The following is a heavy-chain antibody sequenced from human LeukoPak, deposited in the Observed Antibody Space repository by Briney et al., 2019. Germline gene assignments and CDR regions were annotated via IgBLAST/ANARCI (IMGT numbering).Heavy chain of an antibody. J-gene: IGHJ5*02. CDR1: GASISAYY. CDR3: AREPDYAYNWFDP. D-gene: IGHD3-16*01. V-gene: IGHV4-4*07. CDR2: IFTSGGA. Sequence: SETLSLTCSVSGASISAYYWSWIRQPAGKGLEWIGHIFTSGGANYNPSLKSRVTMSVDTSKNQFSLKLSSVTAADTAVYYCAREPDYAYNWFDPWGQGTLVTVSS.